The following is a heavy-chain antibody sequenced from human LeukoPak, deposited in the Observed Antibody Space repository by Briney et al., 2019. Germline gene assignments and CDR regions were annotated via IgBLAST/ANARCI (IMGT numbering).Heavy chain of an antibody. D-gene: IGHD4-17*01. CDR1: GYSFTNYC. CDR2: IHSADSNT. J-gene: IGHJ4*02. V-gene: IGHV5-51*01. CDR3: AGARHGDYRWDY. Sequence: GESLKISCKDSGYSFTNYCIGWVRQMPGKGLEWMGIIHSADSNTKYSPSFQGQVTISADKSISTAYLQWSGLKASDTAMYYCAGARHGDYRWDYWGQGTLVTVSS.